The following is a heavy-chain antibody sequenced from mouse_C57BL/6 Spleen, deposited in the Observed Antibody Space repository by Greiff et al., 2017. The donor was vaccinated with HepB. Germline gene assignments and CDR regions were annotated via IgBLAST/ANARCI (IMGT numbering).Heavy chain of an antibody. V-gene: IGHV1-81*01. CDR1: GYTFTSYG. Sequence: VQLQQSGAELARPGASVKLSCKASGYTFTSYGISWVKQRTGQGLEWIGEIYPRSGNTYYNEKFKGKATLTADKSSSTAYMELRSLTSEDSAVYFCARTPSNWTFAYWGQGTLVTVSA. CDR2: IYPRSGNT. J-gene: IGHJ3*01. CDR3: ARTPSNWTFAY. D-gene: IGHD4-1*01.